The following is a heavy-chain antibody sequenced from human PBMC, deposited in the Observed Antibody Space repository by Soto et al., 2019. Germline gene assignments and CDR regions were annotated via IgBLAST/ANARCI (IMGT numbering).Heavy chain of an antibody. V-gene: IGHV1-18*01. CDR3: ARARIRYFDWLLYPPDY. CDR1: GYTFTSYG. J-gene: IGHJ4*02. D-gene: IGHD3-9*01. Sequence: ASVKVSCKASGYTFTSYGISWVRQAPGQGLEWMGWISAYNGNTNYAQKLQGRVTMTTDTSTSTAYMELRSLRSDDTAVYYCARARIRYFDWLLYPPDYWRQGTLVTVSS. CDR2: ISAYNGNT.